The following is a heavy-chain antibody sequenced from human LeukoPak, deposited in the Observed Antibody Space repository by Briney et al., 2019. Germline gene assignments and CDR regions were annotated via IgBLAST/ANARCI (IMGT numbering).Heavy chain of an antibody. V-gene: IGHV3-30-3*01. J-gene: IGHJ4*02. D-gene: IGHD1-26*01. CDR2: ISYDGSNK. CDR3: ARADSGSYHYFDY. Sequence: RGSLRLSCAASGFTFSSYAMHWVRQAPGKGLEWVAVISYDGSNKYYADSVKGRFTISRDNSKNTLYLQMNSLRAEDTAVYYCARADSGSYHYFDYWGQGTLVTVSS. CDR1: GFTFSSYA.